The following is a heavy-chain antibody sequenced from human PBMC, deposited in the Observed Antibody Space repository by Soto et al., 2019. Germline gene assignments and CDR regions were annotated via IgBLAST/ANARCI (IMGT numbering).Heavy chain of an antibody. CDR1: GFTFSNAW. V-gene: IGHV3-15*01. Sequence: EVQLVESGGGLVKPGGSLRLSCAASGFTFSNAWMSWVRQAPGKGLEWVGRIKSKTDGGTTDYAAPVKGRFTISRDDSKXXLYLEMNSLKSGATAVYYCAAGEIMVLGVIRPPAYWGQGTLVTVSS. CDR2: IKSKTDGGTT. J-gene: IGHJ4*02. D-gene: IGHD3-10*01. CDR3: AAGEIMVLGVIRPPAY.